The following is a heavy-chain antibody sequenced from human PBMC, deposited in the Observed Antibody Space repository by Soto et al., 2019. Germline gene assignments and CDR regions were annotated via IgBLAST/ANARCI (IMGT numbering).Heavy chain of an antibody. J-gene: IGHJ5*02. CDR1: GDSVSSNSAA. Sequence: SQTLSLTCAISGDSVSSNSAAWNWIRQSPSRGLEWLGRTYYRSKWYNDYAVSVKSRITINPDTSKNQFSLQLDSVTPEDTAVYYCARDSEERFLDWLPETPPNNWFDPWGQGTLVTVSS. V-gene: IGHV6-1*01. CDR3: ARDSEERFLDWLPETPPNNWFDP. D-gene: IGHD3-3*01. CDR2: TYYRSKWYN.